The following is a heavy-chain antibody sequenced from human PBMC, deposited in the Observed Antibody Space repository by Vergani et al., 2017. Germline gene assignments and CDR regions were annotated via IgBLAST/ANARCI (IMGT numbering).Heavy chain of an antibody. J-gene: IGHJ4*02. D-gene: IGHD5-24*01. CDR3: ARGLGWLQLMDY. V-gene: IGHV4-4*02. CDR2: IYHSGST. CDR1: GGSISSSNW. Sequence: QVQLQESGPGLVKPSGTLSLTCAVSGGSISSSNWWSWVRQPPGKGLEWIGEIYHSGSTYYNPSLKSRVTISVDTSKNQFSLKLSSVTAADTAVYYCARGLGWLQLMDYWGQGTLVTVSS.